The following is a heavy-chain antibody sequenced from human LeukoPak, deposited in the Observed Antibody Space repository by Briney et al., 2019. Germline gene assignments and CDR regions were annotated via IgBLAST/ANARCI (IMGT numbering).Heavy chain of an antibody. CDR3: ARENTAVPGGDC. CDR2: IKQDGSEK. V-gene: IGHV3-7*01. D-gene: IGHD5-18*01. CDR1: GFTISPYW. J-gene: IGHJ4*02. Sequence: GGSLRLSCAASGFTISPYWMSWVRQAPGKGLEWVANIKQDGSEKYYVDSVKGRFAISRDNAKNSVHLQMNGLRAEDTAVYYCARENTAVPGGDCWGQGTLVTVSS.